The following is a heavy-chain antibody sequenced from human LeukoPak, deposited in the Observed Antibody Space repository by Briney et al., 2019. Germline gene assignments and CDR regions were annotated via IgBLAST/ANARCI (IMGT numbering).Heavy chain of an antibody. CDR1: GGSISSNSYY. CDR3: ARDPFITVSGTFDY. D-gene: IGHD6-19*01. CDR2: IYYSGST. Sequence: SETLSLTCTVSGGSISSNSYYWGWFRQPPGKGLEWIGSIYYSGSTYYNPSLKSRVTISLDTSKNQFSLNLSSVTAADTAVYYCARDPFITVSGTFDYWGQGTLVTVSS. V-gene: IGHV4-39*07. J-gene: IGHJ4*02.